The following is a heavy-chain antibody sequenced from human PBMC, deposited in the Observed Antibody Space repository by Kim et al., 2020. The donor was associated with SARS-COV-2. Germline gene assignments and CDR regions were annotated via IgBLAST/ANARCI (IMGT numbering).Heavy chain of an antibody. V-gene: IGHV3-33*05. CDR2: ISYDGSNK. CDR1: GFTFSSYG. CDR3: ARDLRGDWLLNPVAFDI. D-gene: IGHD3-9*01. Sequence: GGSLRLSCAASGFTFSSYGMHWVRQAPGKGLEWVAVISYDGSNKYYADSVKGRFTISRDNSKNTLYLQMNSLRAEDTAVYYCARDLRGDWLLNPVAFDIWGQGTMVTVSS. J-gene: IGHJ3*02.